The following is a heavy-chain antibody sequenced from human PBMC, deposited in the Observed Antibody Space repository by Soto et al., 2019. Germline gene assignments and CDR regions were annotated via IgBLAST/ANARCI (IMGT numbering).Heavy chain of an antibody. CDR3: AREVSGSGAFDY. CDR1: GGSITSVNHY. J-gene: IGHJ4*02. Sequence: QVQLEQSGPGLVKPAQTLSLTCKISGGSITSVNHYWSWIRQSPGEGLEWIGYIFDSGTTHYNPSLKGRVTISGDASQSQFSLTIHSVTAADTAVYYCAREVSGSGAFDYWGQGTLVTGSS. V-gene: IGHV4-31*02. CDR2: IFDSGTT. D-gene: IGHD2-8*02.